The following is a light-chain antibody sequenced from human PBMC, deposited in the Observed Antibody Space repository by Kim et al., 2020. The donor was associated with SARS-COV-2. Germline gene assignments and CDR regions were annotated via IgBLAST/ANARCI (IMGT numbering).Light chain of an antibody. V-gene: IGLV1-51*01. CDR1: SSNIENND. Sequence: QSVLTQPPSVSAAPGQKVTISCSGSSSNIENNDVSWYQQLPGTAPKLLIYDNNKRPSGIPDRFSGSKSGTSATLGITGLQTGDEADYYCGTWDTSLSAWVFGGGTKLTVL. CDR3: GTWDTSLSAWV. J-gene: IGLJ3*02. CDR2: DNN.